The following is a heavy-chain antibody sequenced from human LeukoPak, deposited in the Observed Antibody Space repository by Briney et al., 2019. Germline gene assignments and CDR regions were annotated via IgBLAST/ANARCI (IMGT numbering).Heavy chain of an antibody. Sequence: GGSLRLSCVASGFTFSSYGMHWVRQAPGKGREWVAFIRYDGSNKYYADSVKGRFTISRDNSKNTLYLQMNSLRAEDTAVYYCAKDGTWIQLWPDRGGFDYWGQGTLVTVS. V-gene: IGHV3-30*02. CDR3: AKDGTWIQLWPDRGGFDY. D-gene: IGHD5-18*01. CDR1: GFTFSSYG. J-gene: IGHJ4*02. CDR2: IRYDGSNK.